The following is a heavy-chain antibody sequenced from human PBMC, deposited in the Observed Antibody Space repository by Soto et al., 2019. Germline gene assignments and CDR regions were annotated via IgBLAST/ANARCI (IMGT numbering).Heavy chain of an antibody. V-gene: IGHV3-53*01. CDR3: ARREADGYNYYFDY. Sequence: EVQLVESGGGLIQPGGSLRLSCAASGFTVSSNYMSWVRQAPGKGLEWVSALYTGGSTYYADSVKGRFTISRDNSKNTLYLQMNSLRAEDTAVYYCARREADGYNYYFDYWGQGTLVTVSS. J-gene: IGHJ4*02. CDR1: GFTVSSNY. CDR2: LYTGGST. D-gene: IGHD5-12*01.